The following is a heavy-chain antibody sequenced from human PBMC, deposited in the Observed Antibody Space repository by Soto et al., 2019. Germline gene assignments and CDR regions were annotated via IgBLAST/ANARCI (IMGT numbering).Heavy chain of an antibody. CDR2: IHHIGST. CDR1: GVSISSSHW. CDR3: ARHVGNYYDSSPAGHIDY. Sequence: QVQLQESGPGLVKPSGTLSLTCAVSGVSISSSHWWSWVRQPPGKGLDWIGEIHHIGSTNYNPSLKSRVTISVDKAKNQFSLNLSSVSAADTAVYYCARHVGNYYDSSPAGHIDYWGQGTLVTVSS. D-gene: IGHD3-22*01. V-gene: IGHV4-4*02. J-gene: IGHJ4*02.